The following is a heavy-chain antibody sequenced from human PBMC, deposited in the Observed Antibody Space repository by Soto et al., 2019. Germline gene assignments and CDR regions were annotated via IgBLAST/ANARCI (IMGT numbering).Heavy chain of an antibody. Sequence: QITLKESGPTVVKPTEPLTLTCTFSGFPLTTSGVGVGWVRQSPGKAPEWLALIYWDDDKRYSTSLNSRLIITKDTSNNLEVRTMASVDRADTATYYCAHRVLRTVFGLVMTTAIYFDCWGPGTPVVVSS. V-gene: IGHV2-5*02. CDR2: IYWDDDK. J-gene: IGHJ4*02. CDR3: AHRVLRTVFGLVMTTAIYFDC. CDR1: GFPLTTSGVG. D-gene: IGHD3-3*01.